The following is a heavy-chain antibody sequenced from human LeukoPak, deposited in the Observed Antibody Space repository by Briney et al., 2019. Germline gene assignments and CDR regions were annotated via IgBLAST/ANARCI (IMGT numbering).Heavy chain of an antibody. V-gene: IGHV1-18*01. CDR3: ARDQEGFDY. CDR2: ISAYNGNA. Sequence: ASGKVSCKASGYTFTSYGISWVRQAPGQGLEWMGWISAYNGNANYAQKLQGRVTMTTDTSTSTAYMELSGLRSEDTAVYYCARDQEGFDYWGQGTLVTVSS. J-gene: IGHJ4*02. CDR1: GYTFTSYG.